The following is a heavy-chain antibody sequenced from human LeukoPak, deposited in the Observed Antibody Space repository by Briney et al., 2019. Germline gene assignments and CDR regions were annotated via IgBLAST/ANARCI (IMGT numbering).Heavy chain of an antibody. V-gene: IGHV5-51*01. CDR2: IYPGDSDT. J-gene: IGHJ4*02. CDR1: GHSFTNFW. Sequence: GESLKLSCKASGHSFTNFWIGWVRQMPGKGLEWMGIIYPGDSDTRYSPSFQGQVTISADKSISTAYLQWSSLKASDTAMYYCARQDLGWFGVSDYWGQGTLVPVSS. D-gene: IGHD3-10*01. CDR3: ARQDLGWFGVSDY.